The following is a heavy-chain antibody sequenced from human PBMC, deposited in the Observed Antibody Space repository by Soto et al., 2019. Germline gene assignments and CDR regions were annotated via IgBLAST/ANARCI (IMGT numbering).Heavy chain of an antibody. V-gene: IGHV2-26*01. CDR2: IFSNDEK. CDR3: ARIQRISMIVVSKPYFDY. D-gene: IGHD3-22*01. Sequence: SGPTLVNPTETLTLTCTVSGFSLSNPRMGVSWIREPPGKALEWLAHIFSNDEKSYSTSLKSRLTISRDTSKSQVVLTMTNMDPVDTATYYCARIQRISMIVVSKPYFDYWGQGALVTVST. CDR1: GFSLSNPRMG. J-gene: IGHJ4*02.